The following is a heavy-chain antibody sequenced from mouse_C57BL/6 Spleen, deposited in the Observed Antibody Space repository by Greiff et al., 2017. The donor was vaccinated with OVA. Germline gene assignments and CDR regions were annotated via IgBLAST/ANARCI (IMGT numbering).Heavy chain of an antibody. CDR3: ASHYDGYYVLFAY. D-gene: IGHD2-3*01. J-gene: IGHJ3*01. V-gene: IGHV2-9-1*01. CDR1: GFSLTSYA. CDR2: IWTGGGT. Sequence: VQRVESGPGLVAPSQSLSITCTVSGFSLTSYAISWVRQPPGKGLEWLGVIWTGGGTNYNSALKSRLSISKDNSKSQVFLKMNSLQTDDTARYYCASHYDGYYVLFAYWGQGTLVTVSA.